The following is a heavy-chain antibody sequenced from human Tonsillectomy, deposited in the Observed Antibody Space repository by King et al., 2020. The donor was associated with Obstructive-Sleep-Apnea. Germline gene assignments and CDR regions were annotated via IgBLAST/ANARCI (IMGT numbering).Heavy chain of an antibody. Sequence: VQLVESGGGLVKPGGSLRLSCAASGFTLSNAWMSWVRQAPGKGLEWVGRIKSKTDGGTTDYAAPVKGRFTISRDDSKNTLYLQMNSLKTEDTGVYYCTSRSSLYGSGSSRGGYWGQGTLVTVSS. J-gene: IGHJ4*02. D-gene: IGHD3-10*01. CDR1: GFTLSNAW. CDR2: IKSKTDGGTT. V-gene: IGHV3-15*01. CDR3: TSRSSLYGSGSSRGGY.